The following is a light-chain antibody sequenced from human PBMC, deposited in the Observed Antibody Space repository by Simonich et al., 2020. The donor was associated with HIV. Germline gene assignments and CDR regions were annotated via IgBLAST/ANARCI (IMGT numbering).Light chain of an antibody. CDR2: TAY. J-gene: IGKJ4*01. CDR1: QGISNS. CDR3: QQYYSSLLT. V-gene: IGKV1-NL1*01. Sequence: DIQMTQSPSSLSASVGDRVTINCRASQGISNSLAWYQQKPGKAPKLLINTAYRLESGVPSRFSGSGSGTEYTLTISSLQPEDFATYYCQQYYSSLLTFGGGTKVEIK.